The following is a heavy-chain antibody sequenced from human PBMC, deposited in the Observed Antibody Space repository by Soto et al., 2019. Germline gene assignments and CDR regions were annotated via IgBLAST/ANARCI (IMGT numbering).Heavy chain of an antibody. V-gene: IGHV3-33*01. J-gene: IGHJ6*02. CDR3: AREMATTHYYYYYGMDV. Sequence: QVQLVESGGGVVQPGRSLRLSCAASGFTFSSYGMHWVRQAPGKGLEWGAVIWYDGSNKYYADSVKGRFTISRDNSKNTLYLQMNSLRAEDTAVYYCAREMATTHYYYYYGMDVWGQGTTVTVSS. D-gene: IGHD5-12*01. CDR1: GFTFSSYG. CDR2: IWYDGSNK.